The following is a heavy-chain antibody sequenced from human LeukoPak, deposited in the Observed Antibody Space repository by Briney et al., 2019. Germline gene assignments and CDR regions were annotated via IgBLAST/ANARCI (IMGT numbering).Heavy chain of an antibody. CDR3: AKGDGDSSGWDY. CDR1: GFTFSSYA. CDR2: ISGSGGST. Sequence: GGSLRLSCAASGFTFSSYAMSWVRQAQGKGLEWVSAISGSGGSTYYADSVKGRFTISRDNSKNTLYLQMNSLRAEDTAVYYCAKGDGDSSGWDYWGQGTLVTVSS. J-gene: IGHJ4*02. V-gene: IGHV3-23*01. D-gene: IGHD6-19*01.